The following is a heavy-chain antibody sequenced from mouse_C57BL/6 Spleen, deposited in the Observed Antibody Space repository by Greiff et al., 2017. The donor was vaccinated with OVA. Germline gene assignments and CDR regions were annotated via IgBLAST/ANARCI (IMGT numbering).Heavy chain of an antibody. D-gene: IGHD4-1*01. CDR2: IHPNSGST. CDR3: AREDWDGAFDY. Sequence: VKLQQPGAELVKPGASVKLSCKASGYTFTSYWMHWVKQRPGQGLEWIGMIHPNSGSTNYNEKFKSKATLTVDKSSSTAYMQLSSLTSEDSAVYYCAREDWDGAFDYWGQGTTLTVSS. J-gene: IGHJ2*01. V-gene: IGHV1-64*01. CDR1: GYTFTSYW.